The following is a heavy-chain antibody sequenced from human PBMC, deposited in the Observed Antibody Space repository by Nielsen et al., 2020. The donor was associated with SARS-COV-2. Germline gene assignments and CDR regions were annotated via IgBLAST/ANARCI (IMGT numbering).Heavy chain of an antibody. CDR3: AVMPSFQWNHTFDP. Sequence: ASVKVSCKASGYTFTGYYMHWVRQAPGQGLEWMGRINPNSGGTNYAQKLQGRVTMTRDTSISTAYMELSRLRSDDTAVYYCAVMPSFQWNHTFDPWGQGTLVTVPS. D-gene: IGHD1-14*01. J-gene: IGHJ5*02. CDR1: GYTFTGYY. CDR2: INPNSGGT. V-gene: IGHV1-2*06.